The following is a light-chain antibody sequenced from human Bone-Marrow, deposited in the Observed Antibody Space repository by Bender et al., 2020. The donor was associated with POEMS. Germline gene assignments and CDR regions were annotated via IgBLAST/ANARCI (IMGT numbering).Light chain of an antibody. CDR2: QDT. Sequence: SYELTQPPSVSVSPGQTASITCSGDELGDKYTCWYQQKPGQSPVLVIYQDTKRPSGIPERFSGSNSANTATLTISRVEAGDEADYFCQVWNSTSEQVLFGGGTKLTVL. CDR3: QVWNSTSEQVL. V-gene: IGLV3-1*01. J-gene: IGLJ2*01. CDR1: ELGDKY.